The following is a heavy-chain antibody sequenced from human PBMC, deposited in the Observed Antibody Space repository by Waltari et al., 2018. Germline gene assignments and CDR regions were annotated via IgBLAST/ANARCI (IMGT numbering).Heavy chain of an antibody. V-gene: IGHV4-39*01. Sequence: QLQLEESGPGLVKPSETLSLTCTVSGGSISTSSYYWGWVRQPPGKRLEWIGNSHYTGSAHYNPSLRSRVTISVDTSRNQFFLEMSSVTATDTAVYYCARRGSSGWFMDYWGQGALVIVSS. J-gene: IGHJ4*02. CDR2: SHYTGSA. D-gene: IGHD6-19*01. CDR3: ARRGSSGWFMDY. CDR1: GGSISTSSYY.